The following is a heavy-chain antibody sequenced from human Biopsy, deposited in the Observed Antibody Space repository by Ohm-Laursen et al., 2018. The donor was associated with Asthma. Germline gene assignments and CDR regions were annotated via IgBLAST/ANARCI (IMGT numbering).Heavy chain of an antibody. CDR3: ARKAGSCISRTCYSLDF. CDR2: INSVLGTT. CDR1: GGTFNTYV. Sequence: PSVTASCKSLGGTFNTYVIGWARQAPGQGLEWMGGINSVLGTTTYPQKFQDRVTITADDSTSTVYMELSSLRSEDTAVYYCARKAGSCISRTCYSLDFWGQGTLVTVSS. D-gene: IGHD2-2*01. V-gene: IGHV1-69*01. J-gene: IGHJ4*02.